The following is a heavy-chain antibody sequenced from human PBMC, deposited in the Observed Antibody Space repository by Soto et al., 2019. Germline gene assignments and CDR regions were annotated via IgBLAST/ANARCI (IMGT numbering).Heavy chain of an antibody. Sequence: EVQLVESGGGLVKPGGSLRLSCAASGFTFSYNDMNWVRQAPGRGLEWVSSISTTSTYIYYADSVRGRFTISRDNALNSLCLQMHSLRAEDTAVYYCATDWGGPHYWGQGTLVTVSA. J-gene: IGHJ4*02. CDR3: ATDWGGPHY. CDR1: GFTFSYND. CDR2: ISTTSTYI. D-gene: IGHD3-16*01. V-gene: IGHV3-21*02.